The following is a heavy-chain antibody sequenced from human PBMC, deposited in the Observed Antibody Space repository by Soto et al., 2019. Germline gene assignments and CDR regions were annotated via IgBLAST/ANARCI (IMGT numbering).Heavy chain of an antibody. J-gene: IGHJ6*03. CDR2: ISYDGSNK. CDR3: AKDIRTVTHYYYMDV. D-gene: IGHD4-17*01. Sequence: QVQLVESGGGVVQPGRSLRLSCAASGFTFSSYGMHWVRQAPGKGLEWVAVISYDGSNKYYADSVKGRFTISRDNSKNTLYLQMNSLRAEDTAVYYCAKDIRTVTHYYYMDVWGKGTTVTVSS. V-gene: IGHV3-30*18. CDR1: GFTFSSYG.